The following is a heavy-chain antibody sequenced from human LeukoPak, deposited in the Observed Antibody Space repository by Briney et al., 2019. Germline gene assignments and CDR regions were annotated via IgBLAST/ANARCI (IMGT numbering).Heavy chain of an antibody. CDR1: GFTFSSYG. D-gene: IGHD6-6*01. J-gene: IGHJ4*02. V-gene: IGHV3-30*02. CDR2: IRYDGSNK. CDR3: ARDQYGSSSPDY. Sequence: QSGGSLRLSCAASGFTFSSYGMHWVRQAPGKGLEWVAFIRYDGSNKYYADSVKGRFTISRDNSKNTLYLQMNSLRAEDTAVYYCARDQYGSSSPDYWGQGTLVTVSS.